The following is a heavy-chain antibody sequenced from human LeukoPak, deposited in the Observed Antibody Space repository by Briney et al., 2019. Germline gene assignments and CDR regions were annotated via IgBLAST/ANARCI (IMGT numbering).Heavy chain of an antibody. J-gene: IGHJ4*02. CDR2: INPNSGGT. Sequence: GASVKASCKASGYTFTGYYMHWVRQAPGQGLEWMGWINPNSGGTNYAQKFQGRVTMTRDTSISTAYMELSRLRSDDTAVYYCASHCSGGSCYSGAFDYWGQGTLVTVSS. CDR1: GYTFTGYY. V-gene: IGHV1-2*02. D-gene: IGHD2-15*01. CDR3: ASHCSGGSCYSGAFDY.